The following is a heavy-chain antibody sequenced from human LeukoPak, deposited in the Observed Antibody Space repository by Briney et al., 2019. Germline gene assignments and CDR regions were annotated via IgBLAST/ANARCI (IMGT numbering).Heavy chain of an antibody. Sequence: PGGSLRLSCADSGFTFSSYAMSWVRQAPGKGLEWVATISGSGGNTYYADSVKGRFTISRDNSKNTLYLQMNSLRAEDTAVYYCAKDHQWRIRRNYFDYWGQGTLVTVSS. D-gene: IGHD6-19*01. CDR2: ISGSGGNT. J-gene: IGHJ4*02. CDR3: AKDHQWRIRRNYFDY. CDR1: GFTFSSYA. V-gene: IGHV3-23*01.